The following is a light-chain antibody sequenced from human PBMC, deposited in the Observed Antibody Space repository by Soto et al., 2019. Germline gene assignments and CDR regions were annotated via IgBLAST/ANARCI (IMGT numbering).Light chain of an antibody. J-gene: IGKJ1*01. V-gene: IGKV1-27*01. CDR1: QGFSNY. Sequence: DIQMTQSPSSLSASVGDRVTIPCRASQGFSNYLAWYQQKPGKVPKLLIYAASTLQSGVPSRFSGSGSGTDFTLTISSLQPEDVATYYCQKYNSAPRTFGQGTKVEIK. CDR3: QKYNSAPRT. CDR2: AAS.